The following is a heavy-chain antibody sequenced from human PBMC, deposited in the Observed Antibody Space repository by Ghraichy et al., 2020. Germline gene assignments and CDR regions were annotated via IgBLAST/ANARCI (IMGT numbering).Heavy chain of an antibody. Sequence: GGSLRLSCTASGFTLGDYAMSWFRQAPGKGLEWVGFIRSKAYGGTTEYAASVKGRFTISRDDSKSIAYLQMNSLKTEDTAVYYCTRYSGYGSYGMDVWGQGTTVTVSS. V-gene: IGHV3-49*03. CDR1: GFTLGDYA. D-gene: IGHD5-12*01. CDR2: IRSKAYGGTT. CDR3: TRYSGYGSYGMDV. J-gene: IGHJ6*02.